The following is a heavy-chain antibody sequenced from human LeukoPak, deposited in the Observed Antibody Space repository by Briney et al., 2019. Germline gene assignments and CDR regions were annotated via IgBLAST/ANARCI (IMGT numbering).Heavy chain of an antibody. CDR3: ARELGDYDSSGLDAFDI. J-gene: IGHJ3*02. CDR1: GGSISSGDYN. V-gene: IGHV4-30-4*01. CDR2: IYYSGST. D-gene: IGHD3-22*01. Sequence: SETLSLTCTVSGGSISSGDYNWSWIRQPPGKGLEWIGYIYYSGSTYYNPSLKSRVTISVDTSMNQFSLKLSSVTAADTAVYYCARELGDYDSSGLDAFDIWGQGTMVTVSS.